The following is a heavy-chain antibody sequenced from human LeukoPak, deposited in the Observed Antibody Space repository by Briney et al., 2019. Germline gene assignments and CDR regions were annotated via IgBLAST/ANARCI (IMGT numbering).Heavy chain of an antibody. V-gene: IGHV4-59*08. D-gene: IGHD1-26*01. J-gene: IGHJ4*02. CDR1: GGSFSGYY. Sequence: SETLSLTCAVYGGSFSGYYWSWIRQPPGKGLEWIGYIYYSGSTNYNPSLKSRVTISVDTSKNQFSLKLSSVTAADTAVYYCARHVSVFPYFDYWGQGTLVTVSS. CDR3: ARHVSVFPYFDY. CDR2: IYYSGST.